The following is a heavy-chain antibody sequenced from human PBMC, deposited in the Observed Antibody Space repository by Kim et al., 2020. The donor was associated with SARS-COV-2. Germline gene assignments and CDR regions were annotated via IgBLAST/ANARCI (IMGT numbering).Heavy chain of an antibody. V-gene: IGHV4-34*01. CDR1: GGSFSGYY. D-gene: IGHD5-12*01. Sequence: SETLSLTCAVYGGSFSGYYWSWIRQPPGKGLEWIGEINHSGSTNYNPSLKSRVTISVDTSKNQFSLKLSSVTAADTAVYYCAREGLRWLQLRGGAGAFDIWGQGTMVTVSS. CDR2: INHSGST. CDR3: AREGLRWLQLRGGAGAFDI. J-gene: IGHJ3*02.